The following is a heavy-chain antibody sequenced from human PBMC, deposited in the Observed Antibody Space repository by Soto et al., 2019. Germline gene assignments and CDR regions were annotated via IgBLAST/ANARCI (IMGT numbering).Heavy chain of an antibody. J-gene: IGHJ4*02. V-gene: IGHV3-23*04. CDR3: AKDRLPTYGQSFYFDS. Sequence: DVNLVQSGGGSAQPGGSLRLSCATSGFTFSTYAMTWVRQVPGRGLQWVSTILPDETGFYTISVKGRFTISRDNYRGIVYMQTNDLWVEDAAIYYCAKDRLPTYGQSFYFDSWGQGSLVTVSS. D-gene: IGHD2-15*01. CDR2: ILPDETG. CDR1: GFTFSTYA.